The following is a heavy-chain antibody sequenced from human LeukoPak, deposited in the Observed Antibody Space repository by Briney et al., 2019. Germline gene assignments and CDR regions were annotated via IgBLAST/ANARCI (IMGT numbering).Heavy chain of an antibody. V-gene: IGHV3-20*04. CDR1: GFTFDDYG. CDR3: AKYRGWADDEAFDI. J-gene: IGHJ3*02. D-gene: IGHD6-19*01. Sequence: GGSLRLSCAASGFTFDDYGMSWVRQGPGKGLEWVCGINWNGGSTGYADSVKGRFTISRDNAKNSLYLQMSGLRADDTAFYYCAKYRGWADDEAFDIWGQGTMVTVSS. CDR2: INWNGGST.